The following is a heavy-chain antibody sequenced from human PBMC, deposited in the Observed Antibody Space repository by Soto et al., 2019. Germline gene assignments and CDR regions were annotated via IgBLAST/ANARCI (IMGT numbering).Heavy chain of an antibody. D-gene: IGHD3-22*01. Sequence: QVQLVESGGGVVQPGRSLRLSCAASGFTFSSYAMHWVRQAPGKALEWVAVISYDGSNKYYADSVKGRFTSSRDNSKNTLYLQRNSLRAADTAVYYCARDPFYYYDSSCSDAFDIWGQGTLVTVSS. J-gene: IGHJ3*02. CDR1: GFTFSSYA. CDR3: ARDPFYYYDSSCSDAFDI. V-gene: IGHV3-30-3*01. CDR2: ISYDGSNK.